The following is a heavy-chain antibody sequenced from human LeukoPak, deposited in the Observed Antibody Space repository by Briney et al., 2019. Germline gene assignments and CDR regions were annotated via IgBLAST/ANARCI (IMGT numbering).Heavy chain of an antibody. V-gene: IGHV3-23*01. Sequence: GGSLRLSCAASGFTFSSYAMSWVRQAPGKGLEWVSAISGSGGSTYYADSVKGRFTISRDNSKNTLYLQMNSLRAEDTAVYYCAKRRVNYYGSTALDYWGQGTLVTVSS. CDR3: AKRRVNYYGSTALDY. J-gene: IGHJ4*02. CDR2: ISGSGGST. D-gene: IGHD3-10*01. CDR1: GFTFSSYA.